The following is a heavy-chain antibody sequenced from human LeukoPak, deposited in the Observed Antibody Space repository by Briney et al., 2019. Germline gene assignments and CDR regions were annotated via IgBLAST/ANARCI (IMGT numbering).Heavy chain of an antibody. CDR2: ISSDGSTT. V-gene: IGHV3-74*01. CDR1: GFTFSTYW. D-gene: IGHD1-26*01. J-gene: IGHJ4*02. CDR3: ARELPFDY. Sequence: GGSLRLSCPASGFTFSTYWMHWVRHAPGKGLVWVSRISSDGSTTNYADSVKGRFSISRDNAKNTLYLQMNRLRAEDTAVYHCARELPFDYWGQGTLVTVSS.